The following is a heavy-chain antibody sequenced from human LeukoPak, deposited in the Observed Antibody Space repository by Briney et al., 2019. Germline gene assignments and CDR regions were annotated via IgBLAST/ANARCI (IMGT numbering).Heavy chain of an antibody. CDR1: GFTFSSYG. CDR2: IQYDGSNK. D-gene: IGHD2-2*01. Sequence: PGGSLRLSCAASGFTFSSYGMHWVRQAPGKGLEWLAFIQYDGSNKYYADSVKGRFTISRDNSKNTLYLQMNSLRAEDTAMYYCAKDKGVPARLYNWFDPWGQGTLVTVSS. CDR3: AKDKGVPARLYNWFDP. V-gene: IGHV3-30*02. J-gene: IGHJ5*02.